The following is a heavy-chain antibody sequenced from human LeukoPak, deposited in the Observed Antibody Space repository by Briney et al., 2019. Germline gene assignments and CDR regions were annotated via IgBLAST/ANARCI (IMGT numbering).Heavy chain of an antibody. Sequence: ASVKVSCKASGYTFTSYYMHWVRQAPGQGLEWMGIINPSGGSTSYAQKFQGRVTMTRDTSTSTVYMELSSLRSEDTAVYYCARSSGPLGWPSGSYYDYWGQGTLVTVSS. J-gene: IGHJ4*02. CDR2: INPSGGST. V-gene: IGHV1-46*01. CDR3: ARSSGPLGWPSGSYYDY. D-gene: IGHD1-26*01. CDR1: GYTFTSYY.